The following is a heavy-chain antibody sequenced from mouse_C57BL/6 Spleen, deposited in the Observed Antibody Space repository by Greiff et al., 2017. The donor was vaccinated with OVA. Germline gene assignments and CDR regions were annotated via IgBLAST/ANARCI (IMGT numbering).Heavy chain of an antibody. CDR2: INPNNGGT. CDR1: GYTFTDYY. CDR3: AIDSSGYGHFDY. Sequence: EVQLKQSGPELVKPGASVKISCKASGYTFTDYYMNWVKQSHGKSLEWIGDINPNNGGTSYNQKFKGKATLTVDKSSSTAYMELRSLTSEDSAVYYCAIDSSGYGHFDYWGQGTTLTVSS. J-gene: IGHJ2*01. V-gene: IGHV1-26*01. D-gene: IGHD3-2*02.